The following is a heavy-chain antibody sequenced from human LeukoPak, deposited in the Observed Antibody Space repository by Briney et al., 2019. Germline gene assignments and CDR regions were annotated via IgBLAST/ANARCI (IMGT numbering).Heavy chain of an antibody. CDR3: ARAEGGSGYYGDAFDI. J-gene: IGHJ3*02. CDR2: IYYSGST. V-gene: IGHV4-59*08. CDR1: GGSISSYY. Sequence: SETLSLTCTVSGGSISSYYWTWIRQPPGKGLEWIGYIYYSGSTNYNPSLKSRVTISVDTSKNQFSLKLSSVTAADTAVYYCARAEGGSGYYGDAFDIWGQGTMVTVSS. D-gene: IGHD3-22*01.